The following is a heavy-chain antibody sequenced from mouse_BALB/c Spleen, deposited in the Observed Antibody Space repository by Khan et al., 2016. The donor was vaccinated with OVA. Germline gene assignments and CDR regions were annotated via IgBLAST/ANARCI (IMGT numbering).Heavy chain of an antibody. CDR1: GDSITSGF. CDR2: VTYSGNT. J-gene: IGHJ4*01. CDR3: ARSYGSWTMDY. V-gene: IGHV3-8*02. Sequence: EVQLQESGPSLVKPSQTLSLTCSVTGDSITSGFWNWIRKFPGNKFEYMGNVTYSGNTYYNPSLKSRISITRDTSKSQYYLQLNSVTTEDTATYFCARSYGSWTMDYWGQGTSVTVSS. D-gene: IGHD1-1*01.